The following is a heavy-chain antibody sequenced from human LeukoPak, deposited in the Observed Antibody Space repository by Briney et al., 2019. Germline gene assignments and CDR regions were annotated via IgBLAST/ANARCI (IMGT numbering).Heavy chain of an antibody. CDR3: AKGAWASRYYYDSSGYYYSFDY. V-gene: IGHV3-23*01. J-gene: IGHJ4*02. CDR1: GFTFSSYA. Sequence: GASLRLSCAASGFTFSSYAMSWVRQAPGKGLEWVSAISGSGGSTYYADSVKGRFTISRDNSKNTLYLQMNSLRAEDTAVYYCAKGAWASRYYYDSSGYYYSFDYWGRGTLVTVSS. CDR2: ISGSGGST. D-gene: IGHD3-22*01.